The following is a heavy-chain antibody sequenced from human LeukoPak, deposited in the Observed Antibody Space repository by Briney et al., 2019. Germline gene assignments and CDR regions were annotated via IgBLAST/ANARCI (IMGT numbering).Heavy chain of an antibody. CDR1: GFTFSSYS. J-gene: IGHJ4*02. CDR3: ARACMYSSSWDDY. D-gene: IGHD6-13*01. CDR2: ISSSSSYI. V-gene: IGHV3-21*01. Sequence: GESLRLSCSASGFTFSSYSMNWVRQAPGKGLEWVSSISSSSSYIYYADSVKGRFTISRDNAKNSLYLQLNSLRAEDTAVDYCARACMYSSSWDDYWGQGTLVTVSS.